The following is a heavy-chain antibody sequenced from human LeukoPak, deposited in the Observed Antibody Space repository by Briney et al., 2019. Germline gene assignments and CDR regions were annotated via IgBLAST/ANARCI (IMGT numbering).Heavy chain of an antibody. CDR2: IKQDGSEK. J-gene: IGHJ6*02. Sequence: GGSLRLSCAASGFTFSSYWMSWVRQAPGKGLEWVANIKQDGSEKYYVDSVKGRFTISRDNAKNSLYLQMNSLRAEDTAVYYCARESYRGGDCSDYYYYGMDVWGQGTTVTVSS. V-gene: IGHV3-7*01. CDR3: ARESYRGGDCSDYYYYGMDV. CDR1: GFTFSSYW. D-gene: IGHD2-21*02.